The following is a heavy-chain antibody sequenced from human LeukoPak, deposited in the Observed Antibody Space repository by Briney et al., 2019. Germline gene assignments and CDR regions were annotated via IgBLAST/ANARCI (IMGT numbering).Heavy chain of an antibody. V-gene: IGHV3-9*01. D-gene: IGHD5-12*01. CDR1: GFSFSSYA. Sequence: GGSLRLSCAASGFSFSSYAIQWVRQAPGKGLEWVSGISWNSGSIGYADSVKGRFTISRDNAKNSLYLQMNSLRAEDTALYYCAKEKSPRVAEPGVDFDYWGQGTLVTVSS. CDR2: ISWNSGSI. CDR3: AKEKSPRVAEPGVDFDY. J-gene: IGHJ4*02.